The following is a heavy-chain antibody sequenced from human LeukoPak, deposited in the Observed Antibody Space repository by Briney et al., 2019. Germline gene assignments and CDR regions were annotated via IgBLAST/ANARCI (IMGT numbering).Heavy chain of an antibody. CDR3: SNNQPFYDGRGYSVQ. D-gene: IGHD3-22*01. V-gene: IGHV3-23*01. CDR2: ITTSGGSA. Sequence: PGGSLRLSCAASGFTFSSYAMSWVRRAPGKGLEWFSGITTSGGSASYADSVKGRFTISRDNPGNTLFMEMHSLRAEDTAFYYFSNNQPFYDGRGYSVQRGQGTLVTVSS. CDR1: GFTFSSYA. J-gene: IGHJ4*02.